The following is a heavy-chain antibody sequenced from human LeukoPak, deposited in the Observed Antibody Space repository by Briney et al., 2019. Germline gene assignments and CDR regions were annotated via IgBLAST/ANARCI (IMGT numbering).Heavy chain of an antibody. V-gene: IGHV7-4-1*02. CDR1: GYTFTSYA. Sequence: GASVKVSCKASGYTFTSYAMNWVRQAPGQGLEWMGWINTNTGNPTYAQGFTGRFVFSLDTSASTAYLQISSLKAEDTAVYHCARDGDVITFGGVNFDYWGQGTLVTVSS. CDR2: INTNTGNP. CDR3: ARDGDVITFGGVNFDY. J-gene: IGHJ4*02. D-gene: IGHD3-16*01.